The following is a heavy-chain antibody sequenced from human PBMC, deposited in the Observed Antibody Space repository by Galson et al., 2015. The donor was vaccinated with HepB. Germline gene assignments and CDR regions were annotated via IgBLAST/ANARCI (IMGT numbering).Heavy chain of an antibody. CDR2: ISSSSSYI. CDR1: GFTFSSYS. D-gene: IGHD3-3*01. CDR3: ARAVLRFLGGGYYYYGMDV. V-gene: IGHV3-21*01. J-gene: IGHJ6*02. Sequence: SLRLSCAASGFTFSSYSMNWVRQAPGKGLEWVSSISSSSSYIYYADSVKGRFTISRDNAKNSLYLQMSSLRAEDTAVYYCARAVLRFLGGGYYYYGMDVWGQGTTVTVSS.